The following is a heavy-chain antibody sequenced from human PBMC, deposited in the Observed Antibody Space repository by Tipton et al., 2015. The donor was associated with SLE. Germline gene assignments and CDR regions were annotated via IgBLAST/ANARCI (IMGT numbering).Heavy chain of an antibody. CDR3: ARGVAGYSFFSYMDV. CDR1: GGSIRSDY. CDR2: INYSGST. J-gene: IGHJ6*03. Sequence: TLSLTCTVSGGSIRSDYWNWIRQPPGKGLEWIGYINYSGSTNYNPSLKSRVTISVDTPKNQFSLNPRSVTAAATAMYYCARGVAGYSFFSYMDVWGKGTTVTISS. V-gene: IGHV4-59*12. D-gene: IGHD2-15*01.